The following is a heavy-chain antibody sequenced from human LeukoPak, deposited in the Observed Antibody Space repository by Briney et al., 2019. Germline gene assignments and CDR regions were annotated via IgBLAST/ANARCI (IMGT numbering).Heavy chain of an antibody. D-gene: IGHD1-26*01. CDR2: IYYTGST. CDR3: ARHGPYLGRLGWFDP. V-gene: IGHV4-59*08. Sequence: SETLSLTCTVSSGSISSYYWSWIRQPPGKGLEWIGYIYYTGSTNYNPSLKSRVTISVDTSKNQFSLNLNSVTAADTAVYYCARHGPYLGRLGWFDPWGQRTLVTVSS. J-gene: IGHJ5*02. CDR1: SGSISSYY.